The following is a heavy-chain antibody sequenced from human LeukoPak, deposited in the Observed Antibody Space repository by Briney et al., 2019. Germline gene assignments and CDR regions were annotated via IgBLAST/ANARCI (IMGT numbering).Heavy chain of an antibody. Sequence: SQTLSLTCTVSGGSINSGSYFWSWIRQPPAKGLEWIGRIYTSGITNYNSSLIMRTTISIDTSKNQFSLKLSSVTAADTAVYYCARSNSGSYRELDYWGQGALVTVSS. CDR3: ARSNSGSYRELDY. CDR1: GGSINSGSYF. J-gene: IGHJ4*02. V-gene: IGHV4-61*02. D-gene: IGHD1-26*01. CDR2: IYTSGIT.